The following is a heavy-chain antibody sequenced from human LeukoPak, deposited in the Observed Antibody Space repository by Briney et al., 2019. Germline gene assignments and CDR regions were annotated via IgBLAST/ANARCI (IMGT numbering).Heavy chain of an antibody. J-gene: IGHJ4*02. CDR3: ARRVGMVITVAFDY. CDR2: IKQDGSEK. D-gene: IGHD3-3*01. Sequence: AGGSLRLSCAASGFTFSSYWMSWVRQAPGKGLEWVAKIKQDGSEKYYVDSVKGRFTISRDNAKNSLYLQMNSLRAEDTAVCYCARRVGMVITVAFDYWGQGTLVTVSS. CDR1: GFTFSSYW. V-gene: IGHV3-7*01.